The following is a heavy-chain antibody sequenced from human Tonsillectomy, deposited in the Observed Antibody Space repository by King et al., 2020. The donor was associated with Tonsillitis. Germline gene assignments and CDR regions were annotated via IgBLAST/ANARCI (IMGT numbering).Heavy chain of an antibody. D-gene: IGHD3-3*01. CDR3: ARTLPYYDFWSGYYFDY. CDR2: IHWDDDK. Sequence: VTLKESGPALVKPTQTLTLTCTFSGVSLSASGMCVSWIRQPPGKALQWLAVIHWDDDKYYSASLRTRLTISKDTSKNPVVLTMTNMDPVDTATYYCARTLPYYDFWSGYYFDYWGQGTLVTVSS. V-gene: IGHV2-70*01. CDR1: GVSLSASGMC. J-gene: IGHJ4*02.